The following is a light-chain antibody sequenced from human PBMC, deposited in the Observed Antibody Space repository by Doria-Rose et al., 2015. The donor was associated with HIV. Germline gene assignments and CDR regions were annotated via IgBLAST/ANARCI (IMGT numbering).Light chain of an antibody. Sequence: DIRLTQSPSSLSASVGDRVTITCQASQDISNYLNWYQQKPGKAPKLLIYDASNLETGVPSRFSGSGSGTDFTFTISSLQPEDIATYYCQQYDNLPWTFGPGTKVDIK. J-gene: IGKJ3*01. CDR3: QQYDNLPWT. CDR1: QDISNY. CDR2: DAS. V-gene: IGKV1-33*01.